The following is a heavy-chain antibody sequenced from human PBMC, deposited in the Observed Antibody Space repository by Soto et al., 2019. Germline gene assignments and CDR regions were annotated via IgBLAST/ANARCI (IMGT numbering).Heavy chain of an antibody. CDR3: ARLYCSGGSCYYYYYYMDV. CDR1: GGSISSSSYY. D-gene: IGHD2-15*01. Sequence: SETLSLTCTVSGGSISSSSYYWGWIRQPPGKGLEWIGSIYYSGSTNYNPSLKSRVTISVDTSKNQFSLKLSSVTAADTAVYYCARLYCSGGSCYYYYYYMDVWGKGTTVTV. J-gene: IGHJ6*03. V-gene: IGHV4-39*07. CDR2: IYYSGST.